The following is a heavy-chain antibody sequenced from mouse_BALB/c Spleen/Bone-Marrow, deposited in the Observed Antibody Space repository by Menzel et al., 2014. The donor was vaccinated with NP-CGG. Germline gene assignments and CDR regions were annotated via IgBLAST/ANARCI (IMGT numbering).Heavy chain of an antibody. CDR1: GYAFSTYW. J-gene: IGHJ3*01. D-gene: IGHD2-2*01. CDR3: AKVTTGFAY. Sequence: QVQLQQSGAELVRPGSSVKISCKASGYAFSTYWMTWVKQRPGQGLEWIGQIYPGDGDTKYNGKFKGKATLTADKSSSTAYMQLSSLTSEDSAVYFCAKVTTGFAYWGQGTLSLSLQ. V-gene: IGHV1-80*01. CDR2: IYPGDGDT.